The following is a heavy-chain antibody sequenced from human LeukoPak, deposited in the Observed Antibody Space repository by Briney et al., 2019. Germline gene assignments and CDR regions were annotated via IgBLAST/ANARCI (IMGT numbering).Heavy chain of an antibody. J-gene: IGHJ4*02. CDR2: IIPIFGTA. Sequence: SVKVSCKASGGTFSSYAISWVPQAPGQGLEWMGGIIPIFGTANYAQKFQGRVTITADESTSTAYMELSSLRSEDTAVYDCATYTAMVTGTFDYWGQGTLVTVSS. D-gene: IGHD5-18*01. CDR3: ATYTAMVTGTFDY. V-gene: IGHV1-69*13. CDR1: GGTFSSYA.